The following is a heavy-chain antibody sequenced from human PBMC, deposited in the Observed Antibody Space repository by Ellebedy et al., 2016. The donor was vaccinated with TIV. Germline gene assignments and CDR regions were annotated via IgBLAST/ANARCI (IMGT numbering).Heavy chain of an antibody. J-gene: IGHJ4*02. CDR1: GFTFSRYW. D-gene: IGHD4-17*01. Sequence: GGSLRLSXAASGFTFSRYWMHWVRQAPGKGLVWVSRINSDGNNTTYADSVKGRSTISRDNAKNTLYLQMNSLRAEDTAVYYCASGVMTTVTTGEDFWGQGTLVTVSS. CDR3: ASGVMTTVTTGEDF. CDR2: INSDGNNT. V-gene: IGHV3-74*01.